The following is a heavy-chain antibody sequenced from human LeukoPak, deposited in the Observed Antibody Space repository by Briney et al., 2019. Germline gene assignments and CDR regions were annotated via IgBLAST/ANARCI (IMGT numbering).Heavy chain of an antibody. CDR2: IYNTWTT. Sequence: SETLSLTCTVSGGSISSDYWSWSRQPPGKRLEWIGYIYNTWTTNYNPSLKSRVTISLDMPKNQFSLKLTSVTSTDTALYYCARSETWPNCFDPWGQGTLVTVSS. D-gene: IGHD5-12*01. V-gene: IGHV4-4*09. CDR1: GGSISSDY. J-gene: IGHJ5*02. CDR3: ARSETWPNCFDP.